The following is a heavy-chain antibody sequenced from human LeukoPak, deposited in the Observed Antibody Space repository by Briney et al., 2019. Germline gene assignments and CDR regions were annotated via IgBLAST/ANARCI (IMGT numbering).Heavy chain of an antibody. CDR1: GFTFSSYG. Sequence: GGSLTLSCAASGFTFSSYGMSWVRQAPGKGLEWVSAISGTGGTTYYADSVKGRFTISRDNSKNTLYLQMNSLRAEDTAVYYCAKNGDRGAYCSGGSRYPYYYYYMDVWGKGTTVTISS. V-gene: IGHV3-23*01. J-gene: IGHJ6*03. CDR2: ISGTGGTT. D-gene: IGHD2-15*01. CDR3: AKNGDRGAYCSGGSRYPYYYYYMDV.